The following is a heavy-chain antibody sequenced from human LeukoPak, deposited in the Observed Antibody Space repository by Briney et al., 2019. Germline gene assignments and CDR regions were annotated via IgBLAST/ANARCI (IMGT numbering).Heavy chain of an antibody. CDR3: ARDLGETPRGIFFDY. Sequence: ASVKVSCRASGYTFTMFGISWVRQAPGQGLEWMGWISAYNGNTNYAQKFQGRVTMTTDTSTSTAYMELRSLRYDDTAVFYCARDLGETPRGIFFDYWGQGTLVTVSS. J-gene: IGHJ4*02. V-gene: IGHV1-18*01. D-gene: IGHD3-3*02. CDR1: GYTFTMFG. CDR2: ISAYNGNT.